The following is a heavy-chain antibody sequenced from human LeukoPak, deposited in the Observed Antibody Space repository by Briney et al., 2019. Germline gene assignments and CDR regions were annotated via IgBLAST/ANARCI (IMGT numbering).Heavy chain of an antibody. CDR3: ASTEWNYAR. Sequence: SETLSLTCTVSGGSMRNYYWSWIRQPPGKGLEWIGYIHYTGDTNYNPSLRSRVTISVDTSKNQFSLRLGSVTAADTAVYYCASTEWNYARWGQGTLVTVSS. J-gene: IGHJ4*02. CDR2: IHYTGDT. CDR1: GGSMRNYY. V-gene: IGHV4-59*08. D-gene: IGHD1-7*01.